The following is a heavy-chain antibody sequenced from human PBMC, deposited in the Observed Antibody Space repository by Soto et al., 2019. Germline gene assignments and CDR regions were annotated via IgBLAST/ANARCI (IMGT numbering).Heavy chain of an antibody. Sequence: ASVKVSCKASGGTFSSYAISWVRQAPGQGLEWMGGIIPIFGTANYAQKFQGRVTITADESTSTAYMELSSLRSEDTAVYYCARDQGGYDSSEYYYYGMDVWGQGTTVTVSS. CDR2: IIPIFGTA. D-gene: IGHD3-22*01. CDR1: GGTFSSYA. J-gene: IGHJ6*02. V-gene: IGHV1-69*13. CDR3: ARDQGGYDSSEYYYYGMDV.